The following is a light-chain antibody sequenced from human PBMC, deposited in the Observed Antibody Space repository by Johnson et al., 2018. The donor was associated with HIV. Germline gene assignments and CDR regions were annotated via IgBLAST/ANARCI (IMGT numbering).Light chain of an antibody. CDR1: RSNIGSNF. CDR3: GTWDGSLSVYV. V-gene: IGLV1-51*02. Sequence: QSVLTQPPSVSAAPGQKVTISCSGSRSNIGSNFVSWYQQLPGTAPKLLISENNKRPSGIPARFSGSKSATSATLDITGLQTGDEAAYYCGTWDGSLSVYVFGAGTGVTVL. CDR2: ENN. J-gene: IGLJ1*01.